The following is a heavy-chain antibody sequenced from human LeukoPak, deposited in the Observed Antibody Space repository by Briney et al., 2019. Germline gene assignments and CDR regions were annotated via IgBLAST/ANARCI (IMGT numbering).Heavy chain of an antibody. CDR1: GGTFSSYT. Sequence: SVKVSCKASGGTFSSYTISWVRQAPGEGLEWMGRIIPILGIANYAQKFQGRVTITADKSTSTAYMELSSLRSEDTAVYYCARAGGSTDQNWFDPWGQGTLVTVSS. V-gene: IGHV1-69*02. D-gene: IGHD6-13*01. J-gene: IGHJ5*02. CDR3: ARAGGSTDQNWFDP. CDR2: IIPILGIA.